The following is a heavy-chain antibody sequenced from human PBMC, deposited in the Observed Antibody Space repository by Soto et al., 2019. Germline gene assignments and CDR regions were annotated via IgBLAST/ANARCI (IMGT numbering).Heavy chain of an antibody. Sequence: QVQLVESGGGVVQPGRSLRLSCAASGFTFSSYAMHWVSQAPGKGLEWVAVISYDGSNKYYADSVKGRFTMSRDNSKNTLYLQMNSLRAEDTAVYYCARDDDGTAKYSSSSGDYWGQGTLVTVSS. V-gene: IGHV3-30-3*01. CDR1: GFTFSSYA. J-gene: IGHJ4*02. D-gene: IGHD6-6*01. CDR3: ARDDDGTAKYSSSSGDY. CDR2: ISYDGSNK.